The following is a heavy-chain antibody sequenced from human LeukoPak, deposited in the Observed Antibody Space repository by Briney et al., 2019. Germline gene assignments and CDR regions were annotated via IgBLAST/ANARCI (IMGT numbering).Heavy chain of an antibody. CDR1: GGTFSSYA. D-gene: IGHD6-19*01. CDR2: IIPIFGTA. V-gene: IGHV1-69*05. J-gene: IGHJ3*02. CDR3: ATGVAVAGTWAFDI. Sequence: SVKVSCKASGGTFSSYAISWVRQAPGQGLEWMGGIIPIFGTANYAQKFQGRVTITTDESTSTAYMELSSLRSEDTAVSYCATGVAVAGTWAFDIWGQGTMVTVSS.